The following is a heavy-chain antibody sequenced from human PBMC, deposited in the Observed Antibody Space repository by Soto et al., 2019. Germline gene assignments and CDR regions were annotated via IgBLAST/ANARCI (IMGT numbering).Heavy chain of an antibody. CDR1: GGSISSSSYY. D-gene: IGHD6-13*01. V-gene: IGHV4-39*01. Sequence: QLQLQESGPGLVKPSETLSLTCTVSGGSISSSSYYWGWIRQPPGKGLEGIGSIYYSGSTYYNPSLKSRVTISVDTSKNQFPLKLSSVAAADTAVDYCATQDSWYRYYWGQGTLVTVSS. CDR3: ATQDSWYRYY. CDR2: IYYSGST. J-gene: IGHJ4*02.